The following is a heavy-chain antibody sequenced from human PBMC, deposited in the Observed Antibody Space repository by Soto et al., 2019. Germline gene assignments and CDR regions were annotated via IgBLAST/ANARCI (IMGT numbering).Heavy chain of an antibody. CDR1: GFTFTTYG. Sequence: QVQLVESGGGVVQPGRSLRLSCAASGFTFTTYGMNWVRQAPGKGLEWVAVISYDGSNKLYADSVRGRFAISRDNSKNTLYLQMDSLRPEDTAVYYCAKDRGYCSSPICFNIPAFDYWGQGAPVTVSS. V-gene: IGHV3-30*18. D-gene: IGHD2-2*01. CDR2: ISYDGSNK. J-gene: IGHJ4*02. CDR3: AKDRGYCSSPICFNIPAFDY.